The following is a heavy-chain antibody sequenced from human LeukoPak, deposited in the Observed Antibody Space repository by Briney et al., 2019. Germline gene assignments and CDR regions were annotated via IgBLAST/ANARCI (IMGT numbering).Heavy chain of an antibody. D-gene: IGHD4-17*01. V-gene: IGHV3-53*01. Sequence: GGSLRLSCAASGFTVSSNYMSWVRQAPGKGLEWVSVIYSGGSTYYADSVKGRFTISRDNSKNTLYLQMNSLRAEDTAVYYCARGMTTSPQGDAFDIWGQGTMVTVSS. CDR3: ARGMTTSPQGDAFDI. CDR1: GFTVSSNY. J-gene: IGHJ3*02. CDR2: IYSGGST.